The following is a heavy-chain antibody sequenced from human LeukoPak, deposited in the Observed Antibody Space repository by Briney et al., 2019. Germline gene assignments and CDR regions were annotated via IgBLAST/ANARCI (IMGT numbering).Heavy chain of an antibody. Sequence: HPGGSLRLSCAASGFIFSTYGLHWVRQSPGRGLEWVAVIWCDGSQKYYADSVKGRFTISRDDSKNTIYLQMDSLRAEDTAVYYCATSSPRNYFDHWGQGTLVTVSS. D-gene: IGHD1-14*01. CDR3: ATSSPRNYFDH. J-gene: IGHJ4*02. CDR1: GFIFSTYG. CDR2: IWCDGSQK. V-gene: IGHV3-33*01.